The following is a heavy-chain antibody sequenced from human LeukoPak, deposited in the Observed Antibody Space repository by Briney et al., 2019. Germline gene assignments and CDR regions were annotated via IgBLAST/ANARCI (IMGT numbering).Heavy chain of an antibody. V-gene: IGHV4-39*07. J-gene: IGHJ6*03. CDR1: GGSISSSSYY. CDR3: ARGPEYYYDSSGYYPYYYYYMDV. D-gene: IGHD3-22*01. Sequence: RTSETLSLTCTVSGGSISSSSYYWGWIRQPPGKGLEWIGSIYYSGSTYYNPSLKSRVTISVDTSKNQFSLKLSSVTAADTAVYYCARGPEYYYDSSGYYPYYYYYMDVWGKGTTVTISS. CDR2: IYYSGST.